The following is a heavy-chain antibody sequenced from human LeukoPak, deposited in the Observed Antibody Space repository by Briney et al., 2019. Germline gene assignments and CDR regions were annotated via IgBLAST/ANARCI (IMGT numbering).Heavy chain of an antibody. CDR3: ARDNDDYDSSGYYFPDAFDI. V-gene: IGHV3-21*04. CDR1: GFTFSSYS. J-gene: IGHJ3*02. CDR2: ISSSSSYI. D-gene: IGHD3-22*01. Sequence: PGGSLRLSCAASGFTFSSYSMNWVRQAPGKGLEWVSSISSSSSYIYYADSVKGRFTISRDNAKNSLYLQMNSLRAEDTAVYYCARDNDDYDSSGYYFPDAFDIWGQGTMVTVSS.